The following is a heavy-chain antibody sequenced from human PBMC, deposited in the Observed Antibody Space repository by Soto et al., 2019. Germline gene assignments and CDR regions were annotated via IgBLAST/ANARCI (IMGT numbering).Heavy chain of an antibody. CDR2: IIPIFGTA. J-gene: IGHJ6*02. Sequence: SVKVSCKASGGTFSSYAISWVRQAPGQGLEWMGGIIPIFGTANYAQKFQGRVTITADESTSTAYMELSSLRSEDTAVYYCARDRISTYDFWSGFKVDYYYYYGMDVWGQGTTVTVSS. CDR1: GGTFSSYA. CDR3: ARDRISTYDFWSGFKVDYYYYYGMDV. V-gene: IGHV1-69*13. D-gene: IGHD3-3*01.